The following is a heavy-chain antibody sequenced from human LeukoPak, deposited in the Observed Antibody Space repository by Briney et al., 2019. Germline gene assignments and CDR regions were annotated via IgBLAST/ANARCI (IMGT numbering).Heavy chain of an antibody. D-gene: IGHD4-17*01. CDR2: IFYRGST. Sequence: PSETLSLSCTVSGSSISSYYWSWIRQPPGKGLWWIGYIFYRGSTNYNPSLKSRVTISIDTSKNQFSLKLSSVTAADTAVYYCARRGADNYGDYGFDYWGQGTLVTVSS. CDR3: ARRGADNYGDYGFDY. J-gene: IGHJ4*02. V-gene: IGHV4-59*08. CDR1: GSSISSYY.